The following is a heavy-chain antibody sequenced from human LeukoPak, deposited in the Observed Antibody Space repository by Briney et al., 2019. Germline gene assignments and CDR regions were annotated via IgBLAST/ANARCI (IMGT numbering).Heavy chain of an antibody. V-gene: IGHV3-23*01. CDR2: ISGSGLST. D-gene: IGHD3-22*01. CDR3: AKTLGSGYWVRDAFDI. Sequence: GGSLRLSCAASGFTFSSYGMSWVRQAPGKGLEWVSAISGSGLSTYYADSVKGRLTISRDNSKNTLYLQMNSLRAEDTAVYYCAKTLGSGYWVRDAFDIWGQGTMVTVSS. J-gene: IGHJ3*02. CDR1: GFTFSSYG.